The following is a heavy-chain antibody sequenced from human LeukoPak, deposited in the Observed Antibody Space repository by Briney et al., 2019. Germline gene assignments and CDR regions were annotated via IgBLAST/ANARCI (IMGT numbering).Heavy chain of an antibody. Sequence: ASVKVSCKASGYTFTNYYIHWVRQAPGQGLEWMGLINPGGDNTDYAQNFQGRVTMTRDTSTSTVYMGLSSLRSEDKAVYYCARIRDGNNDAYDIWAQGTMVTVSS. D-gene: IGHD5-24*01. CDR2: INPGGDNT. CDR3: ARIRDGNNDAYDI. J-gene: IGHJ3*02. CDR1: GYTFTNYY. V-gene: IGHV1-46*01.